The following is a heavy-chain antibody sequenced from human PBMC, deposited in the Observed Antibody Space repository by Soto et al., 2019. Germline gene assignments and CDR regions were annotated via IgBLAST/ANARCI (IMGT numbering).Heavy chain of an antibody. CDR2: ISGSGGST. CDR1: GFTFSSYA. Sequence: GGSLRLSCAASGFTFSSYAMSWVRQAPGKGLEWVSAISGSGGSTYYADSVKGRFTISRDNSKNTLYLQMNSLRAEDTAVYYCAKDPSGPGVTIFGVVITTSIWGQGTMVTVSS. CDR3: AKDPSGPGVTIFGVVITTSI. V-gene: IGHV3-23*01. D-gene: IGHD3-3*01. J-gene: IGHJ3*02.